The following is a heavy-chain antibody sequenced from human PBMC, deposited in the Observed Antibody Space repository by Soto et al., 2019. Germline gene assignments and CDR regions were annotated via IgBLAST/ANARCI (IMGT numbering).Heavy chain of an antibody. CDR3: ARGGAVDYGDYEVGYYYGMDV. CDR2: IYSGGST. Sequence: EVQLVESGGGLIQPGGSLRLSCAASGFTVSSNYMSWVRQAPGKGLEWVSVIYSGGSTYYADSVKGRFTISRDNSKNPLYLQMNSLRDEDTAVYYCARGGAVDYGDYEVGYYYGMDVWGQGTTVTVSS. CDR1: GFTVSSNY. D-gene: IGHD4-17*01. J-gene: IGHJ6*02. V-gene: IGHV3-53*01.